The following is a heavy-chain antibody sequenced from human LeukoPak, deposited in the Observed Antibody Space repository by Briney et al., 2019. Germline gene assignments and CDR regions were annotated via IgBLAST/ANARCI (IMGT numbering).Heavy chain of an antibody. Sequence: VASVKVSFKASGYTFTNYDINWVRQATGQGLEWMGWMNPNSGNTGYAQKLQGRVTFTRDTSISTAYMELSSLRSEDTAVYYCARGLGSFGLVPGADYWGQGTLVTVSS. J-gene: IGHJ4*02. D-gene: IGHD3-10*01. V-gene: IGHV1-8*03. CDR3: ARGLGSFGLVPGADY. CDR2: MNPNSGNT. CDR1: GYTFTNYD.